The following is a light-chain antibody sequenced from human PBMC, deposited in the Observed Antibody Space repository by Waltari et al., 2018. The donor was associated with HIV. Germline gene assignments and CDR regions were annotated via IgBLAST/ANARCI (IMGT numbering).Light chain of an antibody. CDR3: CSYAGKSTYV. CDR1: SSDVGNYNL. V-gene: IGLV2-23*02. Sequence: QSALTQAASVSGSPGQSITISCNGTSSDVGNYNLISWYQQYTGKVPKVVIFDVSKRPSGVSNRFSASKSGNTASLTISGLQPEDEADYYCCSYAGKSTYVFGSGTKVTVL. J-gene: IGLJ1*01. CDR2: DVS.